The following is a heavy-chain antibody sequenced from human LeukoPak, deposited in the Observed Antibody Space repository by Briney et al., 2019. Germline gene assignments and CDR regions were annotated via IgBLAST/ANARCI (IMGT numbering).Heavy chain of an antibody. CDR2: ITSSSSYI. CDR3: AGGTGWITDD. V-gene: IGHV3-21*01. Sequence: NSGGSLRLSCAASGFTFNTYNMNWVRQAPGQGLEWVSSITSSSSYIYYADSVKGRFTISRDNARNSLDLQMTSLRAEDTAVYYCAGGTGWITDDWGQGTLVTVSP. J-gene: IGHJ4*02. D-gene: IGHD6-25*01. CDR1: GFTFNTYN.